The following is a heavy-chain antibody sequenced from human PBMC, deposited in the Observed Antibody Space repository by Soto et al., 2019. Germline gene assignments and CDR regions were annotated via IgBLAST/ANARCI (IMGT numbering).Heavy chain of an antibody. J-gene: IGHJ3*02. Sequence: SETLSLTCAVSGGSISSGGYSWSWIRQPPGKGLEWIGYIYHSGSTYYNPSLKSRVTISVDRSKNQFSLKLSSVTAADTAVYYCARARIDYYDSSGPSAFDIWGQGTMVTVSS. D-gene: IGHD3-22*01. V-gene: IGHV4-30-2*01. CDR1: GGSISSGGYS. CDR2: IYHSGST. CDR3: ARARIDYYDSSGPSAFDI.